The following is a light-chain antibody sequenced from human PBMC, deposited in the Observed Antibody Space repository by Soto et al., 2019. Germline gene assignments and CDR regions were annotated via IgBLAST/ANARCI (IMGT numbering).Light chain of an antibody. Sequence: QSVLTQSPSASGTPGQRVSISCSGSTSNIGTHTVNWYQHVPGTAPKLLIYSDNQRPSAVPGRFSGSKSGTSASLAISGLLSDDEDDYYCATWDDSLNVVFGGGTKLTVL. V-gene: IGLV1-44*01. J-gene: IGLJ2*01. CDR3: ATWDDSLNVV. CDR2: SDN. CDR1: TSNIGTHT.